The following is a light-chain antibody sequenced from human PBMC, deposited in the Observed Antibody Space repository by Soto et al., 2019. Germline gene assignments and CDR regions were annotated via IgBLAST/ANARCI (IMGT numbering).Light chain of an antibody. CDR2: RNN. Sequence: QSVLTQPPSASGTPGQRVTISCSGSSSNIGSNYVYWYQQLPGTAPKLLIYRNNQRPSGVPDRFSGSQSGTSASLAISGLRSEDEAYFYCAAWYDSLSGLVFGGGSKVTVL. V-gene: IGLV1-47*01. CDR1: SSNIGSNY. J-gene: IGLJ2*01. CDR3: AAWYDSLSGLV.